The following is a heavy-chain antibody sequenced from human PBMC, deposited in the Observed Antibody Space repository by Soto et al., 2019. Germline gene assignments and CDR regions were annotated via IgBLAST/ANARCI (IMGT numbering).Heavy chain of an antibody. V-gene: IGHV1-2*06. CDR3: ARGIKQLWLLGYFDY. Sequence: ASVKVSCKASGYTFTSCYMHWVRQAPGQGLEWMGRIYPSSGGTDYAQKFQGRVTMTRDTSISTAYMELSRLRSDDTAVYYCARGIKQLWLLGYFDYWGQGTLVTVSS. J-gene: IGHJ4*02. CDR1: GYTFTSCY. CDR2: IYPSSGGT. D-gene: IGHD5-18*01.